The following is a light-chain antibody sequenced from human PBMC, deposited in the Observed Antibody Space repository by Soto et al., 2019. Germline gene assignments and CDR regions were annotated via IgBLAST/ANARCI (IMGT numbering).Light chain of an antibody. CDR3: SSYTSSSTLV. CDR2: DVN. V-gene: IGLV2-14*01. Sequence: LTQPASVSGSPGHSITISFTGTSSDVGGYDYVSWYQQHPGKAPQLMIYDVNNRPSGVSNRFSGSKSGNTASLTISGLQAEDEADYYCSSYTSSSTLVFGTVKKVTV. J-gene: IGLJ1*01. CDR1: SSDVGGYDY.